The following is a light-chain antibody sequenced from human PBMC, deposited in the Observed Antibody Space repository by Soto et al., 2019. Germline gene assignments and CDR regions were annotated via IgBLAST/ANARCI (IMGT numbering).Light chain of an antibody. CDR3: QQYNDNWT. CDR1: QSISSW. CDR2: KAS. J-gene: IGKJ1*01. V-gene: IGKV1-5*03. Sequence: DIQMTQSPSTMSASVVDRVTITCRASQSISSWLAWYQQKPGKAPKLLIYKASTLQSGVPSRFSGSGSGTEFTLAISSLQPDDSATYYCQQYNDNWTFGQGTKV.